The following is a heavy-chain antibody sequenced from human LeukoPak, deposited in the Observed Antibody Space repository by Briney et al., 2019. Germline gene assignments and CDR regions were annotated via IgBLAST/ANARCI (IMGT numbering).Heavy chain of an antibody. Sequence: ASVNVSSKSSGYTFTGYYMHWVRQAPGQGLDWMGWINPNSGGTNYEQKFQGRVIMTRDTSISTAYMELSRLRSDDTAVYYCARHMTTANIWFDHWGQGTLVTVSS. V-gene: IGHV1-2*02. CDR1: GYTFTGYY. CDR3: ARHMTTANIWFDH. J-gene: IGHJ5*02. CDR2: INPNSGGT. D-gene: IGHD4-17*01.